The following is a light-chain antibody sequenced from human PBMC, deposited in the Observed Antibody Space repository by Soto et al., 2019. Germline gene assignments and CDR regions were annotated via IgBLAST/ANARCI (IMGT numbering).Light chain of an antibody. V-gene: IGKV2D-29*01. J-gene: IGKJ1*01. Sequence: DIVMTQTTLSLSVTLGQPASISCQSSQGLLHSDGKTYLYWFLQKPGQPPQLLMYGVSNRFSGVPDRFSGSGAGTDFTLTIRRLEAEDGGVYYCMQATQSPWTFGQGTKVDIK. CDR3: MQATQSPWT. CDR2: GVS. CDR1: QGLLHSDGKTY.